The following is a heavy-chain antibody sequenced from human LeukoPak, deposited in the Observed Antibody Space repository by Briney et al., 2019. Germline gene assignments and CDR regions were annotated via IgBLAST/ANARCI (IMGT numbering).Heavy chain of an antibody. Sequence: SETLSLTCTVSGSSISSGYYWGWIRQPPGKGLEWIGSIYYSGSTYYNPSLKSRVTTSVDTSKNQFSLKLSSVTAADTAVYYCARGPYKYDSSGCFDYWGQGTLVTVSS. D-gene: IGHD3-22*01. J-gene: IGHJ4*02. CDR2: IYYSGST. V-gene: IGHV4-38-2*02. CDR1: GSSISSGYY. CDR3: ARGPYKYDSSGCFDY.